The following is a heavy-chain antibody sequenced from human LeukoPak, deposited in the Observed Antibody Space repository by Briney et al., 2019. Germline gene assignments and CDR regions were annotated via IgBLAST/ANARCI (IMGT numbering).Heavy chain of an antibody. CDR3: TREGYYDSSGLDY. V-gene: IGHV3-7*01. CDR1: GFTFSSYA. CDR2: IKQDGSEK. J-gene: IGHJ4*02. D-gene: IGHD3-22*01. Sequence: GGSLRLSCAASGFTFSSYAMSWVRQAPGKGLEWVANIKQDGSEKYYVDSVRGRFTISRDNAKNSLYLQMNSLRAEDTAVYYCTREGYYDSSGLDYWGQGTLVTVSS.